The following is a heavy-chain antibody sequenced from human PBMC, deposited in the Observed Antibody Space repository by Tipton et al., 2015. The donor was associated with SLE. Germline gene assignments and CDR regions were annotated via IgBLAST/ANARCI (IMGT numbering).Heavy chain of an antibody. V-gene: IGHV4-59*11. CDR1: GGSISSHY. D-gene: IGHD4-17*01. CDR3: ARALRSWDYFFDY. Sequence: TLSLTCTVSGGSISSHYWSCFRQPPGKGLAWIGYIYYRGNTKYNPSLNSRVTISLDTSRTQFSLKLSSVTAADTAVYYCARALRSWDYFFDYWGQGTLVTVSS. CDR2: IYYRGNT. J-gene: IGHJ4*02.